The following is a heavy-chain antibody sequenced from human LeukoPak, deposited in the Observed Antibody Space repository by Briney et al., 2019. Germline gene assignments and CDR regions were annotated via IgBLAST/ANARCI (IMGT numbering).Heavy chain of an antibody. CDR2: IDSSSSSI. J-gene: IGHJ4*02. Sequence: PGGSLRLSCAASGFTFSLCELNWVREAPGKGLEGGSYIDSSSSSIFYADSVKDRFTISRDNAKYSLYLQMNSLRGEDTVVYYCAKVGRSILPGYGGQGTLVTVSS. V-gene: IGHV3-48*03. D-gene: IGHD5-24*01. CDR1: GFTFSLCE. CDR3: AKVGRSILPGY.